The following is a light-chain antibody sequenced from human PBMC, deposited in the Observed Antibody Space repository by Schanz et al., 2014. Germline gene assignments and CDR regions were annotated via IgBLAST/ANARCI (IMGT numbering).Light chain of an antibody. J-gene: IGLJ2*01. V-gene: IGLV1-44*01. CDR1: SSNIGSTT. CDR3: AAWDDDLL. CDR2: SSN. Sequence: QSVLTQPPSASGTPGQRVTISCSGSSSNIGSTTVNWYQQLPGTAPKLLIYSSNQRPSGVPDRFSGSKSGTSASLAISGLRSEDEADYYCAAWDDDLLFGGGTKLTVL.